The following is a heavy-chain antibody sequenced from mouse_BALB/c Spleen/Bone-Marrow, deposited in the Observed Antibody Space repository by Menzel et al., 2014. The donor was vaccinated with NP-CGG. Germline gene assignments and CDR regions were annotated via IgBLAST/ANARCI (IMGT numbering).Heavy chain of an antibody. D-gene: IGHD3-2*01. J-gene: IGHJ4*01. Sequence: QVQLKESGTELVKPGASVKLSCKASGYTFTSYWIHWVKQRPGQGLEWIGEIHPSNGRTNYSEKFKTKATLTVDKSSTTAHMQLRSLTSEDSAVYYYARGTARAMMDYWGQGTSVTVSS. CDR1: GYTFTSYW. CDR3: ARGTARAMMDY. CDR2: IHPSNGRT. V-gene: IGHV1S81*02.